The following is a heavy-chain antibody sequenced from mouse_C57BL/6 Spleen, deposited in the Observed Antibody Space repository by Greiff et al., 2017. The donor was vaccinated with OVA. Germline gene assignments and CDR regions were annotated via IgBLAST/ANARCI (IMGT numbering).Heavy chain of an antibody. CDR1: GYAFSSYW. Sequence: QVQLQQSGAELVKPGASVKISCKASGYAFSSYWMNWVKQRPGTGLEWIGQLYPGDGDTNYNGKFKGKATLTADKSSSTAYMQLSSLTSEDSAVYFCARRDYGSFDYWGQGTTLTVSS. D-gene: IGHD1-1*01. V-gene: IGHV1-80*01. CDR3: ARRDYGSFDY. CDR2: LYPGDGDT. J-gene: IGHJ2*01.